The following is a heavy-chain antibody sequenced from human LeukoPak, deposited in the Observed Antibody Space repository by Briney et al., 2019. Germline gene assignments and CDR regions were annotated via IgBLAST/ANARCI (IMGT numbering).Heavy chain of an antibody. CDR1: GFTFSSYA. D-gene: IGHD4-17*01. CDR2: STGSGGTT. Sequence: GGSLRLSCAASGFTFSSYAMTWVRQAPGRGLEWVSASTGSGGTTYYADSVMGRFTISRDNSKNTLYLQMNSLRAEDTAVYYCGKIQSDGLRTYYGMDVWGQGTTVTVSS. CDR3: GKIQSDGLRTYYGMDV. J-gene: IGHJ6*02. V-gene: IGHV3-23*01.